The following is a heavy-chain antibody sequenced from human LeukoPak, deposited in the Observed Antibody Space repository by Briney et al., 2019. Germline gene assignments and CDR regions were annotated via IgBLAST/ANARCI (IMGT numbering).Heavy chain of an antibody. V-gene: IGHV4-59*08. CDR3: ARHRVGDYVLIDY. CDR1: GGSISSYY. J-gene: IGHJ4*02. Sequence: SETLPLTRTVSGGSISSYYWSWIRQPPGKGLEWIGYIYYSGSTNYNPSLESRVTISIGTSKNQFSLKLSSVTAADTAVYYCARHRVGDYVLIDYWGQGTLVTVSS. CDR2: IYYSGST. D-gene: IGHD4-17*01.